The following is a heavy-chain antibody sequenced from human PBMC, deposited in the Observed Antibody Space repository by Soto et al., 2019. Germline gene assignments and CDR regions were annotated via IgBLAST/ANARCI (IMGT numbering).Heavy chain of an antibody. D-gene: IGHD6-13*01. CDR1: GGSLSSGGYY. J-gene: IGHJ5*02. CDR2: IYYSGST. V-gene: IGHV4-31*03. Sequence: SETLSLTCTVSGGSLSSGGYYWSWIRQHPGKGLEWIGYIYYSGSTYYNPSLKSRVTISVDTSKNQFSLKLSSVTAADTAVYYCASGDVAAAGTGNWFDPWGQGTLVTVSS. CDR3: ASGDVAAAGTGNWFDP.